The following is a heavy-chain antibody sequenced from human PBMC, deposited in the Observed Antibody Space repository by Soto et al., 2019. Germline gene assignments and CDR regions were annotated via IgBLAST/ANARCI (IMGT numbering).Heavy chain of an antibody. V-gene: IGHV3-23*01. CDR1: GITFSNYA. Sequence: GGSLRLSCTASGITFSNYAMSWFRQAPRKGLKWVSSISTSGGRPYYADSVKGRFTISRDNSKNTLYLQMNSLRVEDTAVYYCAKDPDRYDYVWGTYRYIDHWGQGTLVTVSS. CDR3: AKDPDRYDYVWGTYRYIDH. CDR2: ISTSGGRP. J-gene: IGHJ4*02. D-gene: IGHD3-16*02.